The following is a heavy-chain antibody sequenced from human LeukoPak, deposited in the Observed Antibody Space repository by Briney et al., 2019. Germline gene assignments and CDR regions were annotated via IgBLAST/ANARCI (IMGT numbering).Heavy chain of an antibody. CDR1: GYTFTIYA. CDR2: INTNTGNP. V-gene: IGHV7-4-1*02. J-gene: IGHJ6*03. Sequence: GASVTVSFTASGYTFTIYAMNWVRQAPGQGLEWVGCINTNTGNPTYAQGFTGRFVFSLDTSVSTAYLQISSLKAEDTAVYYCARNSHYDFWSGYYFSYDDYMDVWGKGTTVTVSS. D-gene: IGHD3-3*01. CDR3: ARNSHYDFWSGYYFSYDDYMDV.